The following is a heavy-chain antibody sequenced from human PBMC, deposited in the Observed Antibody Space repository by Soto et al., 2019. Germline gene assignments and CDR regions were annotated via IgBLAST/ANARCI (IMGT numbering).Heavy chain of an antibody. CDR1: GGSISGYY. Sequence: SETLSLTCTVSGGSISGYYWSWIRQPPGKGLEWIGYMYNTGSTVYNPSFKSRVTISVDTSKNQFSLKLNSVTAADTAVYYCVRTGGDGCSGGSCPEPYYYSYYSMDVWGQGTTVTVSS. J-gene: IGHJ6*02. D-gene: IGHD2-15*01. V-gene: IGHV4-59*01. CDR2: MYNTGST. CDR3: VRTGGDGCSGGSCPEPYYYSYYSMDV.